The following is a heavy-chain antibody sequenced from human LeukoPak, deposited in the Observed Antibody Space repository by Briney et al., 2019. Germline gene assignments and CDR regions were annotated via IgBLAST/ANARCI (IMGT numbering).Heavy chain of an antibody. CDR3: ARVEQQLVLDY. CDR1: GGSISNYY. D-gene: IGHD6-13*01. Sequence: SETLSLTCTVSGGSISNYYWSWIRQPPGKGLEWIGYIYYSGSTNYNPSLKSRVTISVDTSKNQFSLELSSVTAADTAVYYCARVEQQLVLDYWGQGTLVTVSS. V-gene: IGHV4-59*01. J-gene: IGHJ4*02. CDR2: IYYSGST.